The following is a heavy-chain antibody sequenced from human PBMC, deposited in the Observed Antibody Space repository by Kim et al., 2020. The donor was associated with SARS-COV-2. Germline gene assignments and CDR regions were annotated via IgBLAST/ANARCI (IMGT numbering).Heavy chain of an antibody. J-gene: IGHJ5*02. V-gene: IGHV4-59*08. CDR2: IYYSGST. D-gene: IGHD3-10*01. CDR1: GGSISSYY. CDR3: ARFPVVVRGVRNYWFDP. Sequence: SETLSPTCTVSGGSISSYYWSWIRQPPGKGLEWIGYIYYSGSTNYNPSLKSRVTMSVDTSKNQFSLKLSSVTAADTAVYYCARFPVVVRGVRNYWFDPWGQGTLVTVSS.